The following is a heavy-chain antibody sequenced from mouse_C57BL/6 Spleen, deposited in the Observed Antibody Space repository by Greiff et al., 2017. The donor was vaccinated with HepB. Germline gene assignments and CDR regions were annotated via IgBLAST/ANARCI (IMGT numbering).Heavy chain of an antibody. D-gene: IGHD1-1*01. Sequence: QVQLQQSGPELVKPGASVKISCKASGYAFSSSWMNWVKQRPGKGLEWIGRIYPGDGDTNYNGKFKGKATLTADKSSSTAYMHLSSLTSEDSAVYFCARGYGSSPAMDYWGQGTSVTVSS. CDR1: GYAFSSSW. V-gene: IGHV1-82*01. CDR3: ARGYGSSPAMDY. CDR2: IYPGDGDT. J-gene: IGHJ4*01.